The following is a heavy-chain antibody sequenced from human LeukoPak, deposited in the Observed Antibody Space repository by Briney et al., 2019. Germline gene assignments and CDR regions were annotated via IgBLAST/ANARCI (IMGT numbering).Heavy chain of an antibody. J-gene: IGHJ4*02. CDR1: GFTFSNYW. V-gene: IGHV3-7*01. CDR3: ARGGHRQKEF. D-gene: IGHD3-10*01. Sequence: SGGSLRLSCSASGFTFSNYWMTWVRQSPGKGLEGVAIIKHDGSDKYCVDSVKGRFTISRDNAKNSLYLQMSSLRAEDTAVYYCARGGHRQKEFWGQGTLVTVSS. CDR2: IKHDGSDK.